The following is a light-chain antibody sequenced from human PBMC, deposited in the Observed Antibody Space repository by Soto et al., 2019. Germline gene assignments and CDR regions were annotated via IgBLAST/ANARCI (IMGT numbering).Light chain of an antibody. Sequence: DIQMTQSPSTLSASVGDRVTITCRASQSISSWLAWYQQKPGKAHNLLIYKASSLESGVPSRFSGSGSGTEFTLTISSLQPDDFATYYCQQYKSYPLTFGGGTKVEIK. CDR3: QQYKSYPLT. CDR2: KAS. V-gene: IGKV1-5*03. J-gene: IGKJ4*01. CDR1: QSISSW.